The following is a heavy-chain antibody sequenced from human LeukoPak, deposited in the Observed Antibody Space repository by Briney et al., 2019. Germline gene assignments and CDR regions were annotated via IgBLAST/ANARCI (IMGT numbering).Heavy chain of an antibody. V-gene: IGHV4-4*07. J-gene: IGHJ4*02. CDR3: ARDRCTSCSFDY. CDR1: GGSISSYH. Sequence: PSETLSLTCTASGGSISSYHWSWIRQPAGKGLEWIGRMYPSGSTNYNPSLKSRVTMSVDTSKNQFSLKLNSVTAADTAVHYCARDRCTSCSFDYWGQGTLVTVSS. CDR2: MYPSGST. D-gene: IGHD2-2*01.